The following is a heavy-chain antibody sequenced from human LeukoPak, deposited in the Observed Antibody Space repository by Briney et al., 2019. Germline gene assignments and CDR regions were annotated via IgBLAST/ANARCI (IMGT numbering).Heavy chain of an antibody. D-gene: IGHD2-15*01. Sequence: PGRSLRLSCAAFGFTFSSYGMHWVRQAPGKGLEWVAFITYDGTNTYYADSVKGRFTISRDNSKNTLYLQMNSLRPEDTAVYYCAKDREFRDIVVVVAAMTHWGQGTLVTVSS. CDR1: GFTFSSYG. CDR3: AKDREFRDIVVVVAAMTH. J-gene: IGHJ4*02. CDR2: ITYDGTNT. V-gene: IGHV3-30*18.